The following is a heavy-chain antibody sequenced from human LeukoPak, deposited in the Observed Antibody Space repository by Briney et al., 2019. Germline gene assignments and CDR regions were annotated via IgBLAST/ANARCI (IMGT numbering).Heavy chain of an antibody. Sequence: PSETLSLTCTVSGGSISSSSYYWGWIRQPPGKGLEWIGSIYYSGSTYYNPSLKSRVTISVDTSKDQFSLKLSSVTAADTAVYYCARDVENYDSSGYTGGIDYWGQGTLVTVSS. V-gene: IGHV4-39*07. CDR3: ARDVENYDSSGYTGGIDY. J-gene: IGHJ4*02. D-gene: IGHD3-22*01. CDR1: GGSISSSSYY. CDR2: IYYSGST.